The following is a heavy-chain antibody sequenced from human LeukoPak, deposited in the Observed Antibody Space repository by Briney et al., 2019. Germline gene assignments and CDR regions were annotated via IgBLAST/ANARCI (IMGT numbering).Heavy chain of an antibody. V-gene: IGHV7-4-1*02. CDR2: INTNTGNP. Sequence: ASVKVSCKASGYTFTSYAMNWVRQAPGQGLEWMGWINTNTGNPTYAQGFTGRFVFSLDTSVSTAYLQISSLKAEDTAVYYCARDLPYYYDSSGYYSRSGAFDIWGQGTMVTVSS. J-gene: IGHJ3*02. CDR3: ARDLPYYYDSSGYYSRSGAFDI. D-gene: IGHD3-22*01. CDR1: GYTFTSYA.